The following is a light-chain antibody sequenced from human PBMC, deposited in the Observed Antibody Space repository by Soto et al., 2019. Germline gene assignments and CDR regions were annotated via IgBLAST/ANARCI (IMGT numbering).Light chain of an antibody. CDR2: AAS. CDR3: QQSYGSPRT. Sequence: DIQMTQSPSSLSACVGDRVTITCRASQTISSYLNWYQQNPGKAPKLLIYAASSLQSGVPSRFSGSGFGTDFTLTISSLQPEDFATYYCQQSYGSPRTFGHGTKVDIK. CDR1: QTISSY. V-gene: IGKV1-39*01. J-gene: IGKJ1*01.